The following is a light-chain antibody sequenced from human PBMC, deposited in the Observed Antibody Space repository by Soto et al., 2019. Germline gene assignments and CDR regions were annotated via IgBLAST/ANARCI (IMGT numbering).Light chain of an antibody. CDR1: QNVNDY. V-gene: IGKV1-5*01. Sequence: DLQMTQTPSTLSASVGDRVTINCRASQNVNDYLAWYQQKPGNSPKVLIYDASTLERGVPSRFSGSGSGTEFTLTISGLQADDFATYYCQQYSSHRTFGQGTKVEVK. CDR2: DAS. CDR3: QQYSSHRT. J-gene: IGKJ1*01.